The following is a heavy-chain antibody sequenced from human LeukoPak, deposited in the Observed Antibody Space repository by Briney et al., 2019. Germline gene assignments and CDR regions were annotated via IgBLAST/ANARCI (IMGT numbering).Heavy chain of an antibody. Sequence: SVKVSCKASGFTFTSSAVQWVRQARGQRLEWIGWIVVGSGNANYAQKFQERVTITRDMSTSTAYMELSSLRSEDTAVYYCAAPGYSGYDAYDYWGQGTLVTVSS. D-gene: IGHD5-12*01. CDR1: GFTFTSSA. CDR3: AAPGYSGYDAYDY. CDR2: IVVGSGNA. J-gene: IGHJ4*02. V-gene: IGHV1-58*01.